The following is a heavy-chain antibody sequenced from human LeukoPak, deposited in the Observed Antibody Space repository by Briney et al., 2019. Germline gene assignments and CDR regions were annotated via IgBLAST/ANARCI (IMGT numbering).Heavy chain of an antibody. CDR2: IYYSGTT. V-gene: IGHV4-59*01. J-gene: IGHJ4*02. D-gene: IGHD6-19*01. CDR1: GGSISPYY. CDR3: ARDLKIGYNSGWYSFDY. Sequence: SETLSLTCTVSGGSISPYYWSWIRQPPGKGLEWIGYIYYSGTTTYNPSLESRVTMSVDTSKDQVSLNLNSVTAADTAVYYCARDLKIGYNSGWYSFDYWGQGTLVTVSS.